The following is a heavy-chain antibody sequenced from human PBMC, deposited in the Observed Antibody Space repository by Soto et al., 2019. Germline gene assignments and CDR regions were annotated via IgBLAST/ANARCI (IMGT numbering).Heavy chain of an antibody. CDR1: GGTFSSYA. V-gene: IGHV1-69*13. J-gene: IGHJ6*02. CDR2: IIPIFGTA. D-gene: IGHD2-2*01. CDR3: ASRIVVVPAANPGGMDV. Sequence: AASVKVSCKASGGTFSSYAISWVRQAPGQGLEWMGGIIPIFGTANYAQKFQGRVTITADESTSTAYMELSSLRSEDTAVYYCASRIVVVPAANPGGMDVWGQGTTVTVSS.